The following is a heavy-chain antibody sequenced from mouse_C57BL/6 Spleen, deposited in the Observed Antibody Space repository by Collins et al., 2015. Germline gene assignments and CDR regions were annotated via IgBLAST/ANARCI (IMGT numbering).Heavy chain of an antibody. CDR1: GFTFTDYY. D-gene: IGHD3-3*01. CDR2: IRNKANGYTT. J-gene: IGHJ4*01. CDR3: ASLGQGYAMDY. V-gene: IGHV7-3*02. Sequence: EVKLVESGGSLVQPGGSLRLSCATSGFTFTDYYMSWVRQPPGKALEWLGFIRNKANGYTTEYSASVKGRFTISRDNSQSILYLQMNTLRAEDSATYYCASLGQGYAMDYWGQGTSVTVSS.